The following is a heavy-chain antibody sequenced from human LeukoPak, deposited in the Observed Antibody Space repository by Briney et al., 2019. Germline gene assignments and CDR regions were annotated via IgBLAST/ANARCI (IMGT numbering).Heavy chain of an antibody. V-gene: IGHV1-18*01. D-gene: IGHD6-19*01. Sequence: GASVKVSCKTSGYSFSNYGITWVRQAPGQGLEWMGWISAYNGNTKYAQKFQGRVTMTTDTSTSTAYMEVKSLSFDDTAVYYCARDVSIAVAAPDYWGQGTLVTVSS. CDR3: ARDVSIAVAAPDY. CDR1: GYSFSNYG. J-gene: IGHJ4*02. CDR2: ISAYNGNT.